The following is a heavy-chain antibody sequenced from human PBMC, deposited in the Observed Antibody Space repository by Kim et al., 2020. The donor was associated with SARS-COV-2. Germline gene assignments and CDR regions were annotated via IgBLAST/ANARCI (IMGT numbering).Heavy chain of an antibody. CDR1: GFTFGDYA. V-gene: IGHV3-49*04. D-gene: IGHD3-22*01. Sequence: GGSLRLSCTASGFTFGDYAMSWVRQAPGKGLEWVGFIRSKAYGGTTEYAASVKGRFTISRDDYKSIAYLQMNSLKTEDTAVYYCRGWDSSGYYYFYYFDYWGQGTLVTVSS. J-gene: IGHJ4*02. CDR3: RGWDSSGYYYFYYFDY. CDR2: IRSKAYGGTT.